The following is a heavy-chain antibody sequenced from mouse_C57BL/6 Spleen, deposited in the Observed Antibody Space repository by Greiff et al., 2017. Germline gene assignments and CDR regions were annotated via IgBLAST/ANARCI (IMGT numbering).Heavy chain of an antibody. Sequence: EVQVVESGGGLVQPGGSLSLSCAASGFTFTDYYMSWVRQPPGKALEWLGFIRNKANGYTTEYSASVKGRFTISRDNSQSILYLQMNALRAEDSATYYCARCFITTVPYWYFDVWGTGTTVTVSS. CDR3: ARCFITTVPYWYFDV. V-gene: IGHV7-3*01. CDR2: IRNKANGYTT. D-gene: IGHD1-1*01. CDR1: GFTFTDYY. J-gene: IGHJ1*03.